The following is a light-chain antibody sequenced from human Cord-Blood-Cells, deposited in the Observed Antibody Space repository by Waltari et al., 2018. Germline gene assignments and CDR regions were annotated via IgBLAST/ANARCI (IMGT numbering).Light chain of an antibody. CDR1: SSDVGGYNY. Sequence: QSALTQPASVSESPGQSITISCTGTSSDVGGYNYLSWYQQHPGTAPKLMIYDVSKRPSGVSNRFSGSKSGTTASLTISGLQAEDEADYFCSSCTSSSTLVFGGGTKLTVL. CDR2: DVS. V-gene: IGLV2-14*01. J-gene: IGLJ3*02. CDR3: SSCTSSSTLV.